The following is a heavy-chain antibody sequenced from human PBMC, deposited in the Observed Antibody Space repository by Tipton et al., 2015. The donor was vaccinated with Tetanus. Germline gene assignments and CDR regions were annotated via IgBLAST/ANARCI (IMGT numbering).Heavy chain of an antibody. CDR3: ASMRKIIITLFGEPIPRDWRFDL. Sequence: GSLRLSCTASGFTFKSYTLNWVRQAPGNGLEWVAAISGSRLTPYYADSVKGRFTISRDNSKNTLSLQLNSLKMDDTAVYYCASMRKIIITLFGEPIPRDWRFDLWGRGTLVTVSS. J-gene: IGHJ2*01. CDR2: ISGSRLTP. D-gene: IGHD3-3*01. CDR1: GFTFKSYT. V-gene: IGHV3-23*01.